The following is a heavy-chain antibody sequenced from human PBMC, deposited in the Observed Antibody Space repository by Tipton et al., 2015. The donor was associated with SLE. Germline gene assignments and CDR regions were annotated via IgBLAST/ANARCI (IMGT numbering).Heavy chain of an antibody. CDR1: GFTFSSYS. CDR2: ISDGGSDR. J-gene: IGHJ4*02. CDR3: VRGGWVGTFDF. Sequence: SLRLSCAASGFTFSSYSMHWVRQAPGKGLEWVAVISDGGSDRYYVDSVKGRLTISRDNSKKTLYVEMNSLRDEDTAVYYCVRGGWVGTFDFWGQGTLVTVSS. V-gene: IGHV3-30-3*01. D-gene: IGHD3-10*01.